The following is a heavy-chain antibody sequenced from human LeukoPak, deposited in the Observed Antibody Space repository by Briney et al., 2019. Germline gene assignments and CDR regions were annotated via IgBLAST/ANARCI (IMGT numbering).Heavy chain of an antibody. CDR3: ASSVDYSNFLGAFDI. J-gene: IGHJ3*02. CDR1: GGSISSYY. Sequence: PSETLSLTCTVSGGSISSYYWSWIRQPPGKGLEWIGYIYYSGSTNYNPSLKSRVTISVDTSKNQFSLKLSSVTAADTAVYYCASSVDYSNFLGAFDIWGQGTMVTVSS. V-gene: IGHV4-59*08. D-gene: IGHD4-4*01. CDR2: IYYSGST.